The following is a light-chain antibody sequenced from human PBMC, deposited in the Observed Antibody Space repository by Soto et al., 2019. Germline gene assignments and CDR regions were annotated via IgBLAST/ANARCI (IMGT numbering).Light chain of an antibody. CDR2: DVT. J-gene: IGLJ1*01. CDR3: CSYAGEFYV. CDR1: TSDVGGYDY. Sequence: QSALTQPSSVSGSPGQSVAISCTGTTSDVGGYDYVSWYQQHPGKAPELIIFDVTKRPSGVPDRFSGSKSGNTASLTISGLQSEDEADYFCCSYAGEFYVFGSGTKVTV. V-gene: IGLV2-11*01.